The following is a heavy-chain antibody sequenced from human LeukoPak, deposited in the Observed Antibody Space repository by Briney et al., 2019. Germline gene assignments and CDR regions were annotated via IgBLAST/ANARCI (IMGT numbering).Heavy chain of an antibody. CDR1: GGSITSYP. Sequence: SETLSLTCTVSGGSITSYPWSWIRQPAGKGLEWIGRIMASGSTNYNPSLKSRVTMSVDTSKNQFSLKLTSVTAADTAVYYCTRDRKGGYFDYWGQGTLVTVSS. D-gene: IGHD3-16*01. CDR2: IMASGST. J-gene: IGHJ4*02. V-gene: IGHV4-4*07. CDR3: TRDRKGGYFDY.